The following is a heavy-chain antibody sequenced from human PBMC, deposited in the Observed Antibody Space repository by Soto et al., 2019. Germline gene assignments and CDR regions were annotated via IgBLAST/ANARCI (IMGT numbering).Heavy chain of an antibody. Sequence: GGSLRLSCAASGFTFSKYSMTWVRQAPGKGLEWVSVIGSGGGDIKHADSVKGRFTISRDNSRDTLYLQMDSLRAEDTAVYYCARYRTPDVSRLFYPWGQGTLVTVCS. CDR3: ARYRTPDVSRLFYP. D-gene: IGHD2-15*01. V-gene: IGHV3-23*01. CDR1: GFTFSKYS. J-gene: IGHJ5*02. CDR2: IGSGGGDI.